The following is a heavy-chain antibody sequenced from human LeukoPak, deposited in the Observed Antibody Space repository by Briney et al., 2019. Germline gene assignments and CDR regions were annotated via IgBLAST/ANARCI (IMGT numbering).Heavy chain of an antibody. Sequence: KPGESLKISCKGSGYRFTSYWIGWVRQMPGKGLEWMGIIYPGDSDTRYSPSFQSQVTISADKSISTAYLQWSSLKASDTAMYYCARLDSGYSGYDYGYYFDSWGQGTLVTVSS. CDR2: IYPGDSDT. CDR1: GYRFTSYW. V-gene: IGHV5-51*03. CDR3: ARLDSGYSGYDYGYYFDS. D-gene: IGHD5-12*01. J-gene: IGHJ4*02.